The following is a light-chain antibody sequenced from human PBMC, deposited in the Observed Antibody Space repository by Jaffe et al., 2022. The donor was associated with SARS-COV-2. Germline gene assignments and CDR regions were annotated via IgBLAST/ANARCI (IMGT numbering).Light chain of an antibody. CDR3: YSTDSTAKPRGV. Sequence: SYELTQPPSVSVSPGQTARITCSGDALPTKYAYWYRQKSGQAPVLVIYEDKKRPSGIPERFSGSSSGTTATLTISGAQVEDEADYYCYSTDSTAKPRGVFGGGTKVTVL. J-gene: IGLJ2*01. CDR1: ALPTKY. V-gene: IGLV3-10*01. CDR2: EDK.